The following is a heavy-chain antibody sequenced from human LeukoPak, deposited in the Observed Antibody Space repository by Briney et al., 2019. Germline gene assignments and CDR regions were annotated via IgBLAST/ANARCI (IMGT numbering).Heavy chain of an antibody. CDR1: GGSVSSGSYC. CDR3: VRVGLTMVRGVIITDAFDI. D-gene: IGHD3-10*01. Sequence: SETLSLTCTVSGGSVSSGSYCWSWIRQPPGKGLESIGYIYYSGSTNYNPSLKSRVTISVDTSKNQFSLKLSSVTAADTAVYYCVRVGLTMVRGVIITDAFDIWGQGTMVTVSS. J-gene: IGHJ3*02. CDR2: IYYSGST. V-gene: IGHV4-61*01.